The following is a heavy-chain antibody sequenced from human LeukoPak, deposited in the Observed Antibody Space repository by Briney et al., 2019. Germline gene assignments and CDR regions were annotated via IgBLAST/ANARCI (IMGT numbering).Heavy chain of an antibody. V-gene: IGHV3-9*03. CDR3: AKDTGDGYNPDAFDI. Sequence: GGSLRLSCAASGFAFDDYAMHWVRQAPGKGLEWVSGISWNSGSIGYADSVKGRFTISRDNAKNSLYLQMNSLRAEDMALYYCAKDTGDGYNPDAFDIWGQGTMVTVSS. CDR2: ISWNSGSI. J-gene: IGHJ3*02. D-gene: IGHD5-24*01. CDR1: GFAFDDYA.